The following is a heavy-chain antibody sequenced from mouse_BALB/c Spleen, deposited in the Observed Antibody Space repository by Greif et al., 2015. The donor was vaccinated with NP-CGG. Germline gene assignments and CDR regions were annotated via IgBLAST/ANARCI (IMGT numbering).Heavy chain of an antibody. CDR1: GYTFTSYY. J-gene: IGHJ4*01. Sequence: VKLMESGAELVKPGASVKLSCKASGYTFTSYYMYWVKQRPGQGLEWIGEINPSNGGTNFNEKFKSKATLTVDKSSSTAYMQLSSLASEDSAVYYCTRAGWLGMDYWGQGTSVTVSS. CDR2: INPSNGGT. CDR3: TRAGWLGMDY. D-gene: IGHD1-1*02. V-gene: IGHV1S81*02.